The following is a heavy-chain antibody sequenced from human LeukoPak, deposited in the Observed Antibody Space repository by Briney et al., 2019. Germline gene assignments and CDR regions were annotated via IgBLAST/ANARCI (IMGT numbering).Heavy chain of an antibody. D-gene: IGHD1-26*01. CDR2: IRYDGSNK. Sequence: PGGSLRLSCAASGFTFSSYGMHWVCQAPGKGLEWVAFIRYDGSNKYYADSVKGRFTISRDNSKNTLYLQMNSLRAEDTAVYYCAKDFGEATTFDYWGQGTLVTVSS. CDR1: GFTFSSYG. J-gene: IGHJ4*02. V-gene: IGHV3-30*02. CDR3: AKDFGEATTFDY.